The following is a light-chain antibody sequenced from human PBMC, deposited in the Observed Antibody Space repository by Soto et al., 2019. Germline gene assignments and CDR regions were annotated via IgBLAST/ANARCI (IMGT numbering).Light chain of an antibody. V-gene: IGKV3-20*01. J-gene: IGKJ1*01. CDR2: DAS. Sequence: EIVLTQSPGTLSLSPGERATLSCRASQSVSSSYLAWYQQKPGQAPRLLIYDASSRATGIPDRFSGSGSGTEFTLTISSLQPGDFATYYCQHYNTYPWTFGQGTKVDI. CDR3: QHYNTYPWT. CDR1: QSVSSSY.